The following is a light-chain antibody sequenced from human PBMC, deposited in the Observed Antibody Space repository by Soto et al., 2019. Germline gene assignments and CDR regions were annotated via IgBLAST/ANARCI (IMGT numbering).Light chain of an antibody. Sequence: EVVLTQSPATLSLSPGERATLSCRASQSVSSYLAWYQQKPGQAPRLLIYDASNRATGIPARFSGSGSGTDFTLTISSLEPDDFAVYYCQQRRDWPSFGQGTKLEI. CDR1: QSVSSY. V-gene: IGKV3-11*01. J-gene: IGKJ2*01. CDR3: QQRRDWPS. CDR2: DAS.